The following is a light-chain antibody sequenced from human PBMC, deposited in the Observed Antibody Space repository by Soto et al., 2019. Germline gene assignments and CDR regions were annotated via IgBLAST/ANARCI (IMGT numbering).Light chain of an antibody. J-gene: IGKJ4*01. Sequence: EKVMTQSPATLSVSPGERATLSCRASQSVRSNLAWYQKKPGQAPRLLIYDASTRATGIPARFSGSGSGTEFTLIISNLQSEDFAFYYCQQYNEWPLTFGGGTTVDIK. CDR3: QQYNEWPLT. CDR1: QSVRSN. CDR2: DAS. V-gene: IGKV3-15*01.